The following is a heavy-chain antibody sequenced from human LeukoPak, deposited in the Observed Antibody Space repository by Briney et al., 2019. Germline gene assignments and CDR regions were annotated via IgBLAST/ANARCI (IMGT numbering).Heavy chain of an antibody. CDR1: GFTFSSYW. CDR3: TRDRGYYSDY. Sequence: PGGSLRLSCAASGFTFSSYWMTWVRQAPGKGLEWVAIIWYDGSNEYYADSVKGRFTISRDNYGNTLYLQMDSLRVEDTALYYCTRDRGYYSDYWGQGTLVTVSS. D-gene: IGHD3-3*01. CDR2: IWYDGSNE. V-gene: IGHV3-33*08. J-gene: IGHJ4*02.